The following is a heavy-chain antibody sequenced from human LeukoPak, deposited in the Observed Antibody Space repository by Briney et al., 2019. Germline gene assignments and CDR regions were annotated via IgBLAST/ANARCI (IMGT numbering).Heavy chain of an antibody. J-gene: IGHJ4*02. V-gene: IGHV3-53*04. CDR3: ARNSYGRFDY. CDR2: IYSGGNT. Sequence: GGSLRLSCAASGFTVSSNYMSWVRQAPGKGLEWVSVIYSGGNTYYADSVKGRFTISRHNSKNTLYLQMNSLRAEDTAVYYCARNSYGRFDYWGQGTLVTVSS. D-gene: IGHD5-18*01. CDR1: GFTVSSNY.